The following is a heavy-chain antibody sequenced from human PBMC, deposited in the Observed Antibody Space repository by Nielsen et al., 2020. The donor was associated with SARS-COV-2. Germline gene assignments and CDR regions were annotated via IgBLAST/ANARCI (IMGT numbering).Heavy chain of an antibody. CDR1: GGSFSGYY. Sequence: GSLRLSYAVYGGSFSGYYWSWIRQPPGKGLEWIGEINHSGSTNYNPSLKSRVTISVDTSKNQFSLKLSSVTAADTAVYYCARRNGSGYYRQFDYWGQGTLVTVSS. D-gene: IGHD3-22*01. J-gene: IGHJ4*02. CDR2: INHSGST. V-gene: IGHV4-34*01. CDR3: ARRNGSGYYRQFDY.